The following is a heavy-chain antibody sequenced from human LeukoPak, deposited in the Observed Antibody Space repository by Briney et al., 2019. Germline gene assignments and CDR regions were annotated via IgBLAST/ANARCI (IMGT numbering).Heavy chain of an antibody. CDR3: ARVRASGSYCSDY. CDR1: GGSISSTTYY. Sequence: PSETLSLTCTVSGGSISSTTYYWGWIRQPPGKGLEWIGSIYYSGSTYYNPSLKSRVTISVDTSKNQFSLKLSSVTAADTAVYYCARVRASGSYCSDYWGQGTLVTVSS. D-gene: IGHD3-10*01. CDR2: IYYSGST. J-gene: IGHJ4*02. V-gene: IGHV4-39*07.